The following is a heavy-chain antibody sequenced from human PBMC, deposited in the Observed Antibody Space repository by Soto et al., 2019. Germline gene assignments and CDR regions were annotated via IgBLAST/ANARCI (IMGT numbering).Heavy chain of an antibody. CDR1: GFTFSSYW. CDR3: ARDEHSSSSLGWFDP. V-gene: IGHV3-7*03. J-gene: IGHJ5*02. CDR2: IKQDGSGK. Sequence: GGSLRLSCAASGFTFSSYWMSWVRQAPGKGLEWVANIKQDGSGKYYVDSVKGRFTISRDNAKNSLYLQMNSLRAEDTAVYYCARDEHSSSSLGWFDPWGQGTLVTVSS. D-gene: IGHD6-6*01.